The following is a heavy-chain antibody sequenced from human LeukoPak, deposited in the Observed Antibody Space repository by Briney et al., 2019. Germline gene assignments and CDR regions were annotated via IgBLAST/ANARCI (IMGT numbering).Heavy chain of an antibody. CDR2: INPNSGGT. J-gene: IGHJ6*03. CDR1: GYTFTGYY. CDR3: ARANAAYGSGSYYYYYYMDV. Sequence: ASVKVSCKASGYTFTGYYMHWVRQAPGQGLEWMGWINPNSGGTNYAQKFQGRVTITRDTSISTAYMELSRLRSDDTAVYYCARANAAYGSGSYYYYYYMDVWGKGTTVTISS. D-gene: IGHD3-10*01. V-gene: IGHV1-2*02.